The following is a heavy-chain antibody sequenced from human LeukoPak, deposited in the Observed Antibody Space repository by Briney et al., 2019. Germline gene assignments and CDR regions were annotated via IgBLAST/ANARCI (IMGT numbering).Heavy chain of an antibody. CDR3: ATFGTSYYFDY. CDR1: GGSFSGYY. J-gene: IGHJ4*02. V-gene: IGHV4-34*01. Sequence: PSETLSLTCAVYGGSFSGYYWSWIRQPPGKGLEWIGEINHSGSTNYNPSLKSRVTISVDTSKNQFSLKLSSVTAADTAVYYCATFGTSYYFDYWGQGTLVTVSS. D-gene: IGHD3-16*01. CDR2: INHSGST.